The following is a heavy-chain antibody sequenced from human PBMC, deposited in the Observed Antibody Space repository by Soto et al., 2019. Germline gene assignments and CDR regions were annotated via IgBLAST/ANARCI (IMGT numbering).Heavy chain of an antibody. V-gene: IGHV1-18*01. CDR3: ARETCSGGSCPLDY. CDR2: ISAYNGNT. J-gene: IGHJ4*02. D-gene: IGHD2-15*01. Sequence: ASVKVSCKASGYTFTSYGISWVRQAPGQGLEWMGWISAYNGNTNYAQKLQGRVTMTTDTSTSTAYMELSSLRSEDTAVYYCARETCSGGSCPLDYWGQGTLVTVSS. CDR1: GYTFTSYG.